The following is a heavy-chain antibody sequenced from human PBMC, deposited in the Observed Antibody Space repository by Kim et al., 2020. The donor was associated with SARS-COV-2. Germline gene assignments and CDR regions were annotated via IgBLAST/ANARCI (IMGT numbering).Heavy chain of an antibody. Sequence: SETLSLTCAVSGASISNNNWWSWVRQPPGKGLEWIGEIYHSGSTNYNPSLKSRVTISVDKSKNQFSLNLRSMTAADTAVYYCAMIDFRIVVVTATQGYWGQGTLVAVSS. D-gene: IGHD2-21*02. V-gene: IGHV4-4*02. J-gene: IGHJ4*02. CDR1: GASISNNNW. CDR3: AMIDFRIVVVTATQGY. CDR2: IYHSGST.